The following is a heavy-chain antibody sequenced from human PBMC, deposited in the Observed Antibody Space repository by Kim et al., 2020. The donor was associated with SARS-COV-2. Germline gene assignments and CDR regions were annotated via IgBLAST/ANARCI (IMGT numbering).Heavy chain of an antibody. D-gene: IGHD2-2*01. J-gene: IGHJ6*02. Sequence: GRSLRLSCAASGFTFSSYAMHWVRQAPGKGLEWVAVISYDGSNKYYADSVKGRFTISRDNSKNTLYLQMNSLRAEDTAVYYCARELGPQLPTHHYYYYGMDVWGQGTTVTVSS. V-gene: IGHV3-30*04. CDR3: ARELGPQLPTHHYYYYGMDV. CDR1: GFTFSSYA. CDR2: ISYDGSNK.